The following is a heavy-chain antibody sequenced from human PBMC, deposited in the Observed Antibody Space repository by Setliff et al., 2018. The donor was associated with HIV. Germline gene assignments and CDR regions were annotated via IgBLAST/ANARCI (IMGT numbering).Heavy chain of an antibody. V-gene: IGHV3-72*01. CDR2: IRNKANSYTT. Sequence: GGSLRLSCAASGFIFNDHFMDWVRQAPGKGLEWVGRIRNKANSYTTEYAASVRGRFSISRDGSESSLFLHMNSLKTDDTAVYFCARYNGGTYGYWGQGTLVTVS. CDR3: ARYNGGTYGY. D-gene: IGHD2-8*01. J-gene: IGHJ4*02. CDR1: GFIFNDHF.